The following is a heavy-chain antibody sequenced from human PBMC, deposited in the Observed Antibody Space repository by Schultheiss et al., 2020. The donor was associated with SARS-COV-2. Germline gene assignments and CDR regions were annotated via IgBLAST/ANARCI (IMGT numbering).Heavy chain of an antibody. D-gene: IGHD3-10*01. J-gene: IGHJ6*02. Sequence: GGSLRLSCAASGFTFDDYAMHWVRQAPGKGLEWVSGISWNSGSIGYADSVKGRFTISRDNAKNSLYLQMNSLRAEDTAVYYCARAQGVLYYYYGMDVWGQGTTVTVSS. V-gene: IGHV3-9*01. CDR2: ISWNSGSI. CDR1: GFTFDDYA. CDR3: ARAQGVLYYYYGMDV.